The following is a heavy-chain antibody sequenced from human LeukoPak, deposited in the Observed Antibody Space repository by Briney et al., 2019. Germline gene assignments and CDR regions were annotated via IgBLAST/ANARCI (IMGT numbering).Heavy chain of an antibody. J-gene: IGHJ4*02. CDR2: ISYDGSNK. V-gene: IGHV3-30*03. Sequence: GGSLRLSCAASGFTFSSYSMNWVRQAPGKGLEWVAVISYDGSNKYYADSVKGRFTISRDNSKNTLYLQMNSLRAEDTAVYYCARDPDRYSYGYGYFDYWGQGTLVTVSS. CDR3: ARDPDRYSYGYGYFDY. D-gene: IGHD5-18*01. CDR1: GFTFSSYS.